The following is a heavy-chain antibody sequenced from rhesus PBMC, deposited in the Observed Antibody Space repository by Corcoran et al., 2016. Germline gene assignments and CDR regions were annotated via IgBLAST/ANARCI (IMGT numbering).Heavy chain of an antibody. CDR3: ARGPSTTVADGFDY. V-gene: IGHV4-147*01. Sequence: QVQLQESGPGLVKPSETLPLTCAVSGASISSNYWSWIRQPPGKGLEWIGYIYGGRGSTSYNPSLKSRVTISKDTSKNQFSLKLSSVTAADTAVYYCARGPSTTVADGFDYWGQGVLVTVSS. CDR2: IYGGRGST. CDR1: GASISSNY. J-gene: IGHJ4*01. D-gene: IGHD4-29*01.